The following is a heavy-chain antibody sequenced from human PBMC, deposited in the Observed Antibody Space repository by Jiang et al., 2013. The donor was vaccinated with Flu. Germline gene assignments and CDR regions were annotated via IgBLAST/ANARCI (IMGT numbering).Heavy chain of an antibody. CDR1: GYTFTGYY. V-gene: IGHV1-2*04. J-gene: IGHJ5*02. CDR3: TRGASVSSTGWYRRWFDP. D-gene: IGHD6-19*01. CDR2: IDPKSGGT. Sequence: GAEVKKPGASVKVSCKASGYTFTGYYLHWVRQAPGQGLEWVGWIDPKSGGTKYAQKFQGWVTMTRDTAISTAYMELSRLKSDDTALYYCTRGASVSSTGWYRRWFDPWGPGEPLVTVSS.